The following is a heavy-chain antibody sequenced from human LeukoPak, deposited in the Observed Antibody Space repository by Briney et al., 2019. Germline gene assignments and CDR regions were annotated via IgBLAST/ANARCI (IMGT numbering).Heavy chain of an antibody. Sequence: GGSLRLSCAASGFIFSSHSMNWVRQAPGKGLEWVSSISSSSTYIYYRDSVKGRFTISRDNAKNSLYLQMNGLRAEDTAVYYCARDLYRIVVVPHYFDYWGQGTLVTVSS. CDR1: GFIFSSHS. CDR2: ISSSSTYI. D-gene: IGHD3-22*01. V-gene: IGHV3-21*01. J-gene: IGHJ4*02. CDR3: ARDLYRIVVVPHYFDY.